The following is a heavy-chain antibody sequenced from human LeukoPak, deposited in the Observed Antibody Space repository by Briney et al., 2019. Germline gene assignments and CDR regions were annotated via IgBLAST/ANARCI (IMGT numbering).Heavy chain of an antibody. CDR1: GGSISSYY. J-gene: IGHJ4*02. CDR3: ATGSPYSSGWWGVDY. Sequence: SETLSLTCTVSGGSISSYYWSWIRQPPGKGLEWIGYIYYSGSTNYNPSLKSRVTISVDTSKNQFSLKLSSVTAEDTAVYYCATGSPYSSGWWGVDYWGQGTLVTVSS. V-gene: IGHV4-59*01. CDR2: IYYSGST. D-gene: IGHD6-19*01.